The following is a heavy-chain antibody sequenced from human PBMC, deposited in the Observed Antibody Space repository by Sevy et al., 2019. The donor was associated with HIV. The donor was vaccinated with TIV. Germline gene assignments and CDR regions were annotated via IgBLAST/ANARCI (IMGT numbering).Heavy chain of an antibody. CDR1: GYTFTGYY. Sequence: ASVKVSCKASGYTFTGYYMHWVRQAPGQGLEWMGWINPNSGGTNYAQKFQGRVTMTRDTSISTAYMELSRLRSDDTAVYYCARVPLYSSGCAASDYWGQGTLVTVSS. CDR2: INPNSGGT. J-gene: IGHJ4*02. D-gene: IGHD6-19*01. CDR3: ARVPLYSSGCAASDY. V-gene: IGHV1-2*02.